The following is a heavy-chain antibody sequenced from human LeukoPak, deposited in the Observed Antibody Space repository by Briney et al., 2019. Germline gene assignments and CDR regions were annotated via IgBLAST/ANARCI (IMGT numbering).Heavy chain of an antibody. Sequence: GASVKVSCKASGYTFTSYGISWVRQAPGQGLEWMGWISAYNGNTNYAQKLQGRVTMTTDTSTSTAYMELSSLRSEDTAVYYCASVGYCRSTSCYAYYFDYWGQGTLVTVSS. V-gene: IGHV1-18*01. CDR3: ASVGYCRSTSCYAYYFDY. D-gene: IGHD2-2*01. CDR1: GYTFTSYG. CDR2: ISAYNGNT. J-gene: IGHJ4*02.